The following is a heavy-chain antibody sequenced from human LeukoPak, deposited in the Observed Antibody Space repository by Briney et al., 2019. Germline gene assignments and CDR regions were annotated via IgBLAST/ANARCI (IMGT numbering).Heavy chain of an antibody. Sequence: GGSLRLSCAASGFTFSSYAMSWVRQAPGKGLEWISAISGSGASTDYADSVKGRFTISRDNSKNTLYLEMNSLRAEDTAVYFCANSYTVTTSPFDYWGQGTLVSVSS. D-gene: IGHD4-17*01. CDR3: ANSYTVTTSPFDY. V-gene: IGHV3-23*01. CDR1: GFTFSSYA. CDR2: ISGSGAST. J-gene: IGHJ4*02.